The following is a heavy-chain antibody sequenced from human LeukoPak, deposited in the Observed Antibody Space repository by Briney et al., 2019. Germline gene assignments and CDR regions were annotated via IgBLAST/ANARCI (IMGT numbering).Heavy chain of an antibody. CDR1: GGTFSSYA. Sequence: ASVKVSCKASGGTFSSYAISWVRQAPGQGLEWMGGIIPIFGTANYAQKFQGRVTITADKSTSTAYMELSSLRSEDTAVYYCAGLPYYDSSRFFQHWGQGTLVTVSS. V-gene: IGHV1-69*06. J-gene: IGHJ1*01. CDR3: AGLPYYDSSRFFQH. D-gene: IGHD3-22*01. CDR2: IIPIFGTA.